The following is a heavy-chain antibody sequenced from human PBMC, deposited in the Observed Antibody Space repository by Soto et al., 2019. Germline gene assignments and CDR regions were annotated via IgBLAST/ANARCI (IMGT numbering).Heavy chain of an antibody. V-gene: IGHV3-23*01. CDR3: AGVVPAALVGVDY. Sequence: GGSLRLSCAASGFTFSSYAMSWVRQAPGKGLEWVSAISGSGGSTYYADSVKGRFTISRDNSRNTLYLQMTSLRAEDTAVYYCAGVVPAALVGVDYWGQGTLVTVSS. CDR1: GFTFSSYA. D-gene: IGHD2-2*01. CDR2: ISGSGGST. J-gene: IGHJ4*02.